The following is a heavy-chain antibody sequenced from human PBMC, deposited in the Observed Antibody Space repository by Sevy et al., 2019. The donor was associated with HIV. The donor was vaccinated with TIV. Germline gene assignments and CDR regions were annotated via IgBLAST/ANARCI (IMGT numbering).Heavy chain of an antibody. J-gene: IGHJ6*03. CDR2: ISGSGSRT. Sequence: GGSLRLSCAVSGFSFDSYGMTWVRQAPGKGLEWVSGISGSGSRTYYADSVKGRFIISRDNSKNTLDLQMKNLRSEDTAIYYCAKGGGGHYDPDEIGYYFYYYNMDVWGKGTTVTVSS. CDR1: GFSFDSYG. V-gene: IGHV3-23*01. D-gene: IGHD3-22*01. CDR3: AKGGGGHYDPDEIGYYFYYYNMDV.